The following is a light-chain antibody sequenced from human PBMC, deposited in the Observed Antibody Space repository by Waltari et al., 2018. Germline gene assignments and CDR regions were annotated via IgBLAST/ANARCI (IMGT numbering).Light chain of an antibody. Sequence: DIQMTQSPSSLSASIGDRVTITCRASQAISTYLSWFQQRPGEAPRPPIYAASILQTGVPLRFSGSGSGTDFTLTIINVQPEDFATYFCQQSYSFLYTFGQGTKLDI. V-gene: IGKV1-39*01. CDR3: QQSYSFLYT. J-gene: IGKJ2*01. CDR2: AAS. CDR1: QAISTY.